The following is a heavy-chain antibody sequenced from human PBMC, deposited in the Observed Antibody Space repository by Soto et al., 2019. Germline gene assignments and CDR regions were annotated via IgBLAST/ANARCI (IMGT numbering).Heavy chain of an antibody. CDR2: INWDDDK. J-gene: IGHJ4*01. Sequence: GSGPTLVNATQTLTLTCTFSGFSLSTSGVCVSWIRQPPGKALEWLALINWDDDKYYSTSLKTRLTISKDTSKNQVVLTMTNMDPVDTATYYCARILAGYSSSWYLNSFDYWGHGTLVTVSS. V-gene: IGHV2-70*01. CDR1: GFSLSTSGVC. CDR3: ARILAGYSSSWYLNSFDY. D-gene: IGHD6-13*01.